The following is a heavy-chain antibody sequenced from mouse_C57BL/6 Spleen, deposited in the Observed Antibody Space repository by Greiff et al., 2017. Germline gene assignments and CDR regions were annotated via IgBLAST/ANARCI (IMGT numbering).Heavy chain of an antibody. Sequence: VHVKQSVAELVRPGASVKLSCTASGFNIKNTYMHWVKQRPEQGLAWIGRIDPANGNTKYAPKFQGKATITADTSSNTAYLQLSSLTSEDTAIYYCAREDYYGSKYFDVWGTGTTVTVSS. J-gene: IGHJ1*03. CDR1: GFNIKNTY. CDR2: IDPANGNT. CDR3: AREDYYGSKYFDV. D-gene: IGHD1-1*01. V-gene: IGHV14-3*01.